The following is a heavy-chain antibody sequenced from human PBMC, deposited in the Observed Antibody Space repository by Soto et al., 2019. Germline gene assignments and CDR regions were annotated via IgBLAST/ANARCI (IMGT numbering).Heavy chain of an antibody. V-gene: IGHV4-39*01. CDR1: GGSISSSSYY. D-gene: IGHD6-19*01. CDR3: ARHVVHSSGVTEY. CDR2: IYYTGST. J-gene: IGHJ4*02. Sequence: QLQLQESGPGLVKPSETLSLTCTVSGGSISSSSYYWGWIRQPPGKGLEWIGSIYYTGSTYYNPSLTSQVTMSVDPPKNQFSLKLSSGTAADPAVYYCARHVVHSSGVTEYWGQGTLVTVSS.